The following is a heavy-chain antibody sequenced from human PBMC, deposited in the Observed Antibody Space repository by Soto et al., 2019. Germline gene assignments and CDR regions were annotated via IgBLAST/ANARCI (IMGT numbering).Heavy chain of an antibody. CDR1: GGTFSSYT. CDR3: ARVNYGGRFFDY. J-gene: IGHJ4*02. D-gene: IGHD4-17*01. Sequence: QVQLVQSGAEVKKPGSSVKVSCKASGGTFSSYTISWVRQAPGQGLEWMGRIIPILGIANYAQKFQGRVTITADKSTSTAYMELSRLRSEETAVYYCARVNYGGRFFDYWGQGTLVTVSS. CDR2: IIPILGIA. V-gene: IGHV1-69*02.